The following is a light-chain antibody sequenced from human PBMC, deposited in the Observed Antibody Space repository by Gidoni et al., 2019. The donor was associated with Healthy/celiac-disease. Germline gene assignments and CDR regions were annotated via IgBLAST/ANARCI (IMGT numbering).Light chain of an antibody. V-gene: IGKV3-20*01. CDR3: QQYGSSPPRT. Sequence: IVLTQAPGTLSLSPGERATLSCRASQSVSSSYLAWYQQKHGQAPRHLIYGASSRATGIPDRFSGSGSGTDFTPPISRLEPEDFAVYYCQQYGSSPPRTFGQGTKVEIK. J-gene: IGKJ1*01. CDR1: QSVSSSY. CDR2: GAS.